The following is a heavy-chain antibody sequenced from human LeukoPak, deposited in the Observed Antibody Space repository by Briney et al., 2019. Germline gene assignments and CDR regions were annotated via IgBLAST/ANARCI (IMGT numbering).Heavy chain of an antibody. V-gene: IGHV1-69*01. CDR3: ANRGAGYDALDI. D-gene: IGHD1-14*01. CDR2: IIPIFGTA. Sequence: SVKVSCKASGGTFSSYAISWVRQAPGQGLEWMGGIIPIFGTANYAQKFQGRVTITADESTSTAYMELSSLRSEDTAVYYCANRGAGYDALDIWGQGTMVTVSS. CDR1: GGTFSSYA. J-gene: IGHJ3*02.